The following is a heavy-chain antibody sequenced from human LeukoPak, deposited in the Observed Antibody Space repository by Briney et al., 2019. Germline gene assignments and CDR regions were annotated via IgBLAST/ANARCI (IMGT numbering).Heavy chain of an antibody. CDR3: ARDVSGWYGGFDY. Sequence: GGSLRLSCAASGFTFSSFEMNWVRQAPGKGLEWVCYISSSGYTIYYADSVKGRFTISKDNAKNSLFLQMNSLRAEDTAVYYCARDVSGWYGGFDYWGQGTLVTVSS. CDR2: ISSSGYTI. CDR1: GFTFSSFE. V-gene: IGHV3-48*03. J-gene: IGHJ4*02. D-gene: IGHD6-13*01.